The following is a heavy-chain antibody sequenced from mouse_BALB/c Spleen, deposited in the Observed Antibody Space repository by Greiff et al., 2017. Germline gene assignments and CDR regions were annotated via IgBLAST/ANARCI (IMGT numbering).Heavy chain of an antibody. D-gene: IGHD2-1*01. CDR1: GFNIKDYY. J-gene: IGHJ2*01. Sequence: DVKLQESGAELVRSGASVKLSCTASGFNIKDYYMHWVKQRPEQGLEWIGWIDPENGDTEYAPKFQGKATMTADTSSNTAYLQLSSLTSEDTAVYYCNAWGGNYDYWGQGTTLTVSS. CDR3: NAWGGNYDY. V-gene: IGHV14-4*02. CDR2: IDPENGDT.